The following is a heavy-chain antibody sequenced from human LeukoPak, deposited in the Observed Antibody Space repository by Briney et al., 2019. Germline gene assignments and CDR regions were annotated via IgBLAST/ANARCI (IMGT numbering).Heavy chain of an antibody. CDR3: ASSSGSSGWRASYYYGMDV. D-gene: IGHD6-19*01. Sequence: PSETLSLTCTVSGGSIRSSYYYWGWIRQPPGKGLEWIGSIYDSGSTYYNPSLKSRVTISVDTSKNQFSLKLSSVTAADTAVYYCASSSGSSGWRASYYYGMDVWGQGTTVTVSS. CDR2: IYDSGST. V-gene: IGHV4-39*07. CDR1: GGSIRSSYYY. J-gene: IGHJ6*02.